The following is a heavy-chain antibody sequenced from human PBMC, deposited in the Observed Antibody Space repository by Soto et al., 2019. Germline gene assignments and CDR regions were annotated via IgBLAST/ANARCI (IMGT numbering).Heavy chain of an antibody. V-gene: IGHV1-2*04. Sequence: ASVKVSCKASGYTFTAYYLHWVRQAPGQGLEWMGTINPNSGDTNYAQKFQGWVTMTRDTSITTAYMELRRLGSDDTAVYYCASCTRGYYYGMDVWGQGTTVTVSS. CDR1: GYTFTAYY. D-gene: IGHD2-2*01. J-gene: IGHJ6*02. CDR2: INPNSGDT. CDR3: ASCTRGYYYGMDV.